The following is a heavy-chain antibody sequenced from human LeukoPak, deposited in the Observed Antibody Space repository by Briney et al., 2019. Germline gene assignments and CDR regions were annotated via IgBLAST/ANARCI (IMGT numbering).Heavy chain of an antibody. J-gene: IGHJ3*02. Sequence: GGSLILSCSASGFTFNSYPVHWVRQAPGKGLEYVSGISHNGGSTYYADSVKGRFTISRDNSKNTLYLQMSSLRAEDTAVYYCVKESGFMVAPNSAFDIWGQGTMVTVSS. CDR3: VKESGFMVAPNSAFDI. D-gene: IGHD4/OR15-4a*01. V-gene: IGHV3-64D*06. CDR2: ISHNGGST. CDR1: GFTFNSYP.